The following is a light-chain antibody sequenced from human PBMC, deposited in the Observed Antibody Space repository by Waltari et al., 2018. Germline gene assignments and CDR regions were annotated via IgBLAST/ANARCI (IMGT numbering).Light chain of an antibody. J-gene: IGLJ2*01. CDR1: DIGDQR. CDR3: QVWDSDGDYVV. CDR2: ADT. Sequence: SYVLTQPPSVPVAPGQTARITGGGTDIGDQRVHWYQHKTGQAPLLVVYADTDRPSGIPGRISGSNSGYTATLSITRVEAGDEADYYCQVWDSDGDYVVFGGGTKLIVL. V-gene: IGLV3-21*02.